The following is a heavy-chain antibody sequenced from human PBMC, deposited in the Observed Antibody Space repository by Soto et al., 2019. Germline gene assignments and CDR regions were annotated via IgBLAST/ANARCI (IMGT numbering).Heavy chain of an antibody. D-gene: IGHD2-2*02. J-gene: IGHJ6*02. CDR2: TSGSGGST. CDR3: AKRPAAIRGSYYYYGMDV. CDR1: GFTFSSYA. V-gene: IGHV3-23*01. Sequence: WGSLRLACAPSGFTFSSYAMSWVRQAPGKGLELVSATSGSGGSTYYADSVKGRFTISRDNSKNTLYLQMNRLRAEDTAVYYCAKRPAAIRGSYYYYGMDVWGQGTTVTVSS.